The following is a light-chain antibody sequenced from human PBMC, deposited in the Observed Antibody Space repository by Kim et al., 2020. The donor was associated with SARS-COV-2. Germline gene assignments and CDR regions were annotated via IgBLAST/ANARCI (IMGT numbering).Light chain of an antibody. V-gene: IGLV1-36*01. CDR1: SSNIGNNA. CDR2: HDD. CDR3: AAWDDSLNGPM. Sequence: RQRVTISCSGSSSNIGNNAVNWYQQLPGKAPKLLIYHDDLLPSGVSDRFSGSKSGTSASLAISGLQSEDEADYYCAAWDDSLNGPMFGGGTQLTVL. J-gene: IGLJ3*02.